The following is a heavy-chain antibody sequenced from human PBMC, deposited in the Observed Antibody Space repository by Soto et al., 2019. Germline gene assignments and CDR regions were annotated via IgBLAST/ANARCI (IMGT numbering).Heavy chain of an antibody. Sequence: QVQLVQSGAEVKKPGASVKVSCKASGYTFTGYYMHWVRQAPGQGLEWMGWINPNSGGTNYAQKFQVWVTMTRDTSISTAYMELSRLRSDDTAVYYCARGSGYDYYYYYMDVWGKGTTVTVSS. D-gene: IGHD5-12*01. CDR1: GYTFTGYY. J-gene: IGHJ6*03. V-gene: IGHV1-2*04. CDR3: ARGSGYDYYYYYMDV. CDR2: INPNSGGT.